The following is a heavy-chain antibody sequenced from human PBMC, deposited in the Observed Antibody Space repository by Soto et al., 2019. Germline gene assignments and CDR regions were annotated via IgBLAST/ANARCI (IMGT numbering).Heavy chain of an antibody. Sequence: VQLVESGGGLVQTGGSMRLSCEGSGFSFSSYDMHWVRQAAGKRLEWVAAIGADGDTYYSDSVKGRLTISRENTKNSLYLQMNSLRTGDTGVYHCAPARRYYYYGMDVWGQGTMVTVSS. CDR2: IGADGDT. CDR1: GFSFSSYD. V-gene: IGHV3-13*01. J-gene: IGHJ6*02. CDR3: APARRYYYYGMDV.